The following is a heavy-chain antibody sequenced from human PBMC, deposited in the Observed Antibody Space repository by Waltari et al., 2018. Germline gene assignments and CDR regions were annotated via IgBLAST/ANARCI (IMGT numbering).Heavy chain of an antibody. CDR2: ISSTSSDI. Sequence: EVQLVESGGGLVKPGGSLRLYCAASGFTFNTYTMNWVRQAPGKVLEWVSSISSTSSDIYYADSVKGRFTISRDNAKSSLYLQLNSLRAEDTAVYYCAGGYSSYYGMDVWGQGTTVTVSS. V-gene: IGHV3-21*02. CDR3: AGGYSSYYGMDV. CDR1: GFTFNTYT. D-gene: IGHD6-13*01. J-gene: IGHJ6*02.